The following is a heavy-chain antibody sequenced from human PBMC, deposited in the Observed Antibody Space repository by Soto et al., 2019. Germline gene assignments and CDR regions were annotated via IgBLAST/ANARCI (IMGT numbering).Heavy chain of an antibody. J-gene: IGHJ6*02. Sequence: QVPLVESGGGVVQPGRSLRLSCAASGFTFSSYAMHWVRQAPGKGLEWVAVISYDGSNKYYADSVKGRFTISRDNSKNTLYLQMNSLRAEDTAVYYCARECSYGYVVGGMDVWGQGTTVTVSS. CDR1: GFTFSSYA. CDR2: ISYDGSNK. D-gene: IGHD5-18*01. CDR3: ARECSYGYVVGGMDV. V-gene: IGHV3-30-3*01.